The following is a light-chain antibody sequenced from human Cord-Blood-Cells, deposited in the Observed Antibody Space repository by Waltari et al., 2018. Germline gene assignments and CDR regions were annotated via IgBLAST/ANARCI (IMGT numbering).Light chain of an antibody. Sequence: QSALTLPAFVSGVPGQPHTISCTGTSSDVVGYNYVSWYQPHPGKAPKLMIYDVSNRPSGVSNRVSGSKSGNTASLTISGLQAEDEADYYLSSYTSSSTYVFGTGTKVTVL. CDR1: SSDVVGYNY. CDR2: DVS. V-gene: IGLV2-14*03. CDR3: SSYTSSSTYV. J-gene: IGLJ1*01.